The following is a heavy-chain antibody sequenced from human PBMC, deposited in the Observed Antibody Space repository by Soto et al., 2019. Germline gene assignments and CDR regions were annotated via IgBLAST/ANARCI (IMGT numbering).Heavy chain of an antibody. D-gene: IGHD3-3*01. CDR1: GYTFTSYG. Sequence: QVQLVQSGAEVKKPGASAKVSCKASGYTFTSYGISWVRQAPGQGLEGMGWISAYNGNTNYAQKRQGRATMTTDTSTSTAYMELRGLRSDDTAVYYCARRSFWSGYHYYYGMDVWGQGTTVTVSS. CDR3: ARRSFWSGYHYYYGMDV. J-gene: IGHJ6*02. CDR2: ISAYNGNT. V-gene: IGHV1-18*01.